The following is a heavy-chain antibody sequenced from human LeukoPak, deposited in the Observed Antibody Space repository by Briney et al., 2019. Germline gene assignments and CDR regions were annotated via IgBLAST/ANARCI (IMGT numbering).Heavy chain of an antibody. J-gene: IGHJ4*02. CDR3: ARGGTGYSFAYG. CDR1: GGSFSTYY. Sequence: KASETLSLTCTVTGGSFSTYYWSWIRQPPGKGLEWIGHFYYSGSTNYNPSLKSRVTMSVDTSTNQFSLRLTSVTAADTAVCYCARGGTGYSFAYGWGQGILVTVSS. V-gene: IGHV4-59*01. CDR2: FYYSGST. D-gene: IGHD5-18*01.